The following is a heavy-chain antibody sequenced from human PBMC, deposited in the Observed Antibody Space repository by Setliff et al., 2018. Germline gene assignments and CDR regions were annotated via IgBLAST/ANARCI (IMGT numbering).Heavy chain of an antibody. J-gene: IGHJ6*03. CDR1: GYTFTGYY. D-gene: IGHD3-3*01. V-gene: IGHV1-2*04. CDR2: INPNSGGT. Sequence: ASVKVSCKASGYTFTGYYMHWVRQAPGQGLEWMGWINPNSGGTNYAQKFQGWVTMTRDTSISTAYMELSRLRSEDTAVYYCARDPTHDFWSGYYGRGGYYYYMDVWGKGTTVTVSS. CDR3: ARDPTHDFWSGYYGRGGYYYYMDV.